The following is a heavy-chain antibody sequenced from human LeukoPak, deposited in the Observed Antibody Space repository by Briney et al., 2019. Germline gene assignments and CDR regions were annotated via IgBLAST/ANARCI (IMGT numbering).Heavy chain of an antibody. CDR2: IYPGDSDT. V-gene: IGHV5-51*01. Sequence: GASLQISCKGSGYSFTSYWIGWVRQLPGKGLEWMGIIYPGDSDTRYSPSFQGQVTISADKSISTAYLQWSSLKASDTAMYYCARIYSSGWYRDAFDIWGQGTMVTVSS. J-gene: IGHJ3*02. CDR3: ARIYSSGWYRDAFDI. CDR1: GYSFTSYW. D-gene: IGHD6-19*01.